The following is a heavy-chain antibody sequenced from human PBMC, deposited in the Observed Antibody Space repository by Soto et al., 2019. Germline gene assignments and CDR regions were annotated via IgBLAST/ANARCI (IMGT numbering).Heavy chain of an antibody. CDR2: MNPNSGNT. J-gene: IGHJ4*02. CDR1: GYTFTSYD. V-gene: IGHV1-8*01. Sequence: GASVKVSCKASGYTFTSYDINWVRQATGQGLEWMGWMNPNSGNTGYAQKFQGRVTMTRNTSISTAYMELSSLRSEDTAVYYCARASRKVVVAATRRLYYFDYWGQGTLVTVSS. CDR3: ARASRKVVVAATRRLYYFDY. D-gene: IGHD2-15*01.